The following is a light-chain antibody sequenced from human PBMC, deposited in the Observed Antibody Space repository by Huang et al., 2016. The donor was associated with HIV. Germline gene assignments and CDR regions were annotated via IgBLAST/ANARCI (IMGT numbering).Light chain of an antibody. CDR1: QSISSN. CDR3: QQYNNWPRT. J-gene: IGKJ2*01. CDR2: GAS. Sequence: ETVMTQSPATVSVSPGENATLSCRASQSISSNLAWDQQNPGQIPKLLIYGASSRATDIPARFSGSGSGTEFTLTISSLQSEDSAVYFCQQYNNWPRTLGQGTKLEIK. V-gene: IGKV3-15*01.